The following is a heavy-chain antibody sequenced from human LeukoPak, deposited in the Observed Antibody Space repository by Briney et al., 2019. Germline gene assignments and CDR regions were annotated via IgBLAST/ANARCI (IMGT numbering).Heavy chain of an antibody. CDR3: ARGRAFFD. CDR2: LLFSGST. D-gene: IGHD3-3*02. Sequence: SETLSLTCTVSGGSISSDYWSWIRQAPGKGLEWIGYLLFSGSTNYNPSLKSRVAMSVDTSKNHFSLKLSSVTAADTAVYYCARGRAFFDWGQGTLVTVSS. V-gene: IGHV4-59*12. J-gene: IGHJ4*02. CDR1: GGSISSDY.